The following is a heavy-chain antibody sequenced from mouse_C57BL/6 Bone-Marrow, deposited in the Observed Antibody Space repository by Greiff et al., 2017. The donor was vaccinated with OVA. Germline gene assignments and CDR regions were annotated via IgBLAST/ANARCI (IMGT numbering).Heavy chain of an antibody. D-gene: IGHD2-4*01. CDR2: SRNKANDYTT. V-gene: IGHV7-1*01. J-gene: IGHJ2*01. CDR1: GFTFSDFY. Sequence: EVQGVESGGGLVQSGRSLRLSCATSGFTFSDFYMEWVRQAPGKGLEWIAASRNKANDYTTEYSASVKGRFIVSRDTSQSILYLQMNALRAEDTAIYYCARDAGDYDGFDYWGQGTTLTVSS. CDR3: ARDAGDYDGFDY.